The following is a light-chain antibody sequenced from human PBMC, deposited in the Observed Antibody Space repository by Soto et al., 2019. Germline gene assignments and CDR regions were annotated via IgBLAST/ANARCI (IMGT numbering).Light chain of an antibody. J-gene: IGLJ2*01. CDR2: DDR. CDR3: QVWDSSRDHPGL. CDR1: NIGSKA. Sequence: SYELTQPPSVSVAPGQTARITCGGYNIGSKAVHWYQQRPGQAPVLVVYDDRDRPSGIPERISGSNSGNTATLTITRVEVGDEADFYCQVWDSSRDHPGLFGGGTKLTVL. V-gene: IGLV3-21*02.